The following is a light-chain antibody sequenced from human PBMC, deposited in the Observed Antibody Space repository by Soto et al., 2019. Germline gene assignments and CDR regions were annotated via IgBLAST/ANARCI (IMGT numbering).Light chain of an antibody. CDR3: QKSYNTWT. V-gene: IGKV1-39*01. Sequence: IQMTQSPSTLPASVGDRVTITCRASQSISNWLAWYQQKPGKAPKLLIYGASTLQSGVPSRFSGSGSGTDFTLTISSLQPEDFATYYCQKSYNTWTFGQGTKVDIK. CDR2: GAS. J-gene: IGKJ1*01. CDR1: QSISNW.